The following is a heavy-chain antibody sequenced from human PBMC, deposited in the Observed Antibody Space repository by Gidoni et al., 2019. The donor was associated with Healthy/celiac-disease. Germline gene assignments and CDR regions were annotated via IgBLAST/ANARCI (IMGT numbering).Heavy chain of an antibody. CDR2: IYYSGST. Sequence: QLQLQESGPGLVKPSETLSLPCTVSGGSISRSSYYWGWIRQPPGKGLEWIGSIYYSGSTYYNPSLKSRVTISVDTSKNQFSLKLSSVTAADTAVYYCARLEYYFDYWGQGTLVTVSS. V-gene: IGHV4-39*01. CDR1: GGSISRSSYY. J-gene: IGHJ4*02. CDR3: ARLEYYFDY.